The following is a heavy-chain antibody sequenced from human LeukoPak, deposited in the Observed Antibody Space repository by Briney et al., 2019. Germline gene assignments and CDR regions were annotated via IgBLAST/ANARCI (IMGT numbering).Heavy chain of an antibody. CDR1: GFTFSSYS. D-gene: IGHD3-22*01. J-gene: IGHJ5*02. Sequence: GGSLRLSCAASGFTFSSYSMNWVRQAPGKGLEWISYISSSSSTIYSADSVKGRFTISRDNAKNSPYLQMNSLRDEDTAVYYCARRGYGSSGYTNWFDPWGQGTLVTVSS. CDR2: ISSSSSTI. V-gene: IGHV3-48*02. CDR3: ARRGYGSSGYTNWFDP.